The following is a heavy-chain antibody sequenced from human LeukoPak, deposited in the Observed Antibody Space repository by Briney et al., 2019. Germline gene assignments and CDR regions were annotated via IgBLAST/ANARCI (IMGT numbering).Heavy chain of an antibody. CDR3: ARDLARITMVRGVPLD. V-gene: IGHV1-2*02. J-gene: IGHJ4*02. CDR2: INPNSGGT. CDR1: GYTFTSYY. D-gene: IGHD3-10*01. Sequence: ASVEVSCKASGYTFTSYYMHWVRQAPGQGLEWMGWINPNSGGTNYAQKFQGRVTMTRDTSISTAYMELSRLRSDDTAVYYCARDLARITMVRGVPLDWGQGTLVTVSS.